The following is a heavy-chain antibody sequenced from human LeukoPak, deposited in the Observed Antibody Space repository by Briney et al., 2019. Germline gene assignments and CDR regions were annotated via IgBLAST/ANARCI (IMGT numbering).Heavy chain of an antibody. CDR3: ASRYTGSWYGY. Sequence: GGSLRLSCAASGFTVSTKHMSWVRQAPGKGLEWVSVIYTGGGTDYADSVKGRFTISRDNSNNTVYLQMNSLRGEDSAVYYCASRYTGSWYGYWGQGTLVTVSS. J-gene: IGHJ4*02. CDR2: IYTGGGT. D-gene: IGHD6-13*01. CDR1: GFTVSTKH. V-gene: IGHV3-53*01.